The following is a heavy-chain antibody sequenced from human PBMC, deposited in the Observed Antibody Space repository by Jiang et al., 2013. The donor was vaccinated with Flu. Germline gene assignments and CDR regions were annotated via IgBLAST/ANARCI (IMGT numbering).Heavy chain of an antibody. CDR3: ARGRYSSGCPDS. D-gene: IGHD6-25*01. CDR1: GYTFTNYG. J-gene: IGHJ5*01. CDR2: ISGYNGNT. V-gene: IGHV1-18*01. Sequence: SVKVSCKASGYTFTNYGIGWVRQAPGQGLEWMGWISGYNGNTDYAQNLQGRVTMTTDTSTTTTYMELRSLRYDDSAVYYCARGRYSSGCPDSWGQGTLVTVSS.